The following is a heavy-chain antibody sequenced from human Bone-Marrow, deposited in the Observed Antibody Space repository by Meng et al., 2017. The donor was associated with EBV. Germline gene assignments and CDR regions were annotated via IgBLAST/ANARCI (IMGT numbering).Heavy chain of an antibody. CDR3: ARDAAALSYHPYNLFDP. CDR2: INWNGGST. Sequence: EVQLVESGGGVVRPGGSLRLSCAASGFTFDDYGMSWVRQAPGKGLEWVSGINWNGGSTGYADSVKGRFTISRDNAKNSLYLQMNSLRAEDTALYHCARDAAALSYHPYNLFDPWGQGTLGTVSS. D-gene: IGHD6-25*01. V-gene: IGHV3-20*01. J-gene: IGHJ5*02. CDR1: GFTFDDYG.